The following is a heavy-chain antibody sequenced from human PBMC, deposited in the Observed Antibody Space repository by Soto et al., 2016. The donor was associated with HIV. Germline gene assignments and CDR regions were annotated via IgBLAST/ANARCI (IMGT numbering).Heavy chain of an antibody. CDR1: GFSFSTYA. V-gene: IGHV3-23*01. Sequence: EVQLLDSGGGLVQPGGSLRLSCAASGFSFSTYAMSWVRQAPGKGLEWVASISGSGSSTYYADSVKGRFTISRDNSKNTLYLRMNSLRAEDTAVYYCTKDLPGRPVGARGRDYFDYWGQGTLVTVSS. CDR3: TKDLPGRPVGARGRDYFDY. D-gene: IGHD1-26*01. J-gene: IGHJ4*02. CDR2: ISGSGSST.